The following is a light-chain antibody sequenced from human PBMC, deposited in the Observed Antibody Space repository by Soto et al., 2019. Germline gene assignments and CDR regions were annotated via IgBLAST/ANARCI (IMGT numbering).Light chain of an antibody. Sequence: EIVLTQSPATLSLSPGERATLSCRASQSVSSYLAWYQQKPGQAPRRLIYGASNRATGIPARFGGSRSGTHFSLTISSLESEDFEVYYCQHRGKWPRTFGQGTKLEIK. CDR3: QHRGKWPRT. V-gene: IGKV3-11*01. CDR2: GAS. CDR1: QSVSSY. J-gene: IGKJ2*01.